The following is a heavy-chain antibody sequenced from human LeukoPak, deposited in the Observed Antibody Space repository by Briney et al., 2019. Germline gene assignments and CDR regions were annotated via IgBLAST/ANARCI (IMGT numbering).Heavy chain of an antibody. CDR2: ISYDGSNK. D-gene: IGHD5-12*01. Sequence: GGSLRLSCAASGFTFSSYAMHWVRQAPGKGLEWVAVISYDGSNKYYADSVKGRFTISRDNSKNTLYLQMNSLRAEDTAVYYCASPIRDGYNWRDAFDIWGQGTMVTVSS. V-gene: IGHV3-30-3*01. J-gene: IGHJ3*02. CDR3: ASPIRDGYNWRDAFDI. CDR1: GFTFSSYA.